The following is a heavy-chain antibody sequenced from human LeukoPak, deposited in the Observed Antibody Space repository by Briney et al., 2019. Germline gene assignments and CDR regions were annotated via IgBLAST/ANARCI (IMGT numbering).Heavy chain of an antibody. CDR2: IIPIFGTA. Sequence: SVNVSCKASGGTFSSYAISWVRQAPGQGLEWMGGIIPIFGTANYAQKFQGRVTITADESTSTAYMELSSLRSEDTAVYYCASQGIVGATRYFDYWGQGTLVTVSS. CDR1: GGTFSSYA. V-gene: IGHV1-69*01. J-gene: IGHJ4*02. CDR3: ASQGIVGATRYFDY. D-gene: IGHD1-26*01.